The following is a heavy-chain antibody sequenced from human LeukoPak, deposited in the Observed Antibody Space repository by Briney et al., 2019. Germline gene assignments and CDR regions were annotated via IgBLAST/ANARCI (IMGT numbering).Heavy chain of an antibody. J-gene: IGHJ3*02. CDR2: IYHSGST. D-gene: IGHD3-10*01. V-gene: IGHV4-38-2*01. CDR1: GYSISSGYY. Sequence: SETLSLTCAVSGYSISSGYYWGWIRQPPGKGLEWIGSIYHSGSTYYNPSLKSRVTISVDTSKNQFSLKLSSVTAADTAVYYCARRCKGPRFGELSGMGAFDIWGQGTMVTVSS. CDR3: ARRCKGPRFGELSGMGAFDI.